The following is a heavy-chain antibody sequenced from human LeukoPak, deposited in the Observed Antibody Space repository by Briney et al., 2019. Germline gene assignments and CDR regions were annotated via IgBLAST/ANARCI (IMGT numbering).Heavy chain of an antibody. D-gene: IGHD2-2*01. Sequence: PSETLSLTCTVSGGSISSSSYYWGWIRQPPGKGLEWIGSIYYSGSTYYNPSLKSRVTIPVDTSKNQFSLKLSSVTAADTAVYYCARLEVVPATTSDAFDIWGQGTMVTVSS. V-gene: IGHV4-39*01. J-gene: IGHJ3*02. CDR3: ARLEVVPATTSDAFDI. CDR1: GGSISSSSYY. CDR2: IYYSGST.